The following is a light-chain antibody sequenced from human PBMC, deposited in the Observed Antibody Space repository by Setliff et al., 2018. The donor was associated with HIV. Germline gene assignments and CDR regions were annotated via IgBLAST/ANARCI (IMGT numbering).Light chain of an antibody. Sequence: QSVLTQPASVSGSPGQSITISCTGTSSDVGGYNYVSWYQQHPGKAPKIMIYEVSNRPSGVSNRFSGSKSGNTASLTISGLQAEDEADYYCSSYTCSSTPYVFGTGTKVTVL. CDR3: SSYTCSSTPYV. J-gene: IGLJ1*01. V-gene: IGLV2-14*01. CDR1: SSDVGGYNY. CDR2: EVS.